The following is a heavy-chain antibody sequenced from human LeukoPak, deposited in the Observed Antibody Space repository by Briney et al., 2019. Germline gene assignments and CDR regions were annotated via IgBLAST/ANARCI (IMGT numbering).Heavy chain of an antibody. CDR1: GGSFSGYY. CDR2: INHSGST. D-gene: IGHD3-22*01. V-gene: IGHV4-34*01. CDR3: ARVVGTWYYYDSSGYYHFDY. J-gene: IGHJ4*02. Sequence: PSETLSLTCAVYGGSFSGYYWSWIRQPPGKELEWIGEINHSGSTNYNPSLKSRVTISVDTSKNQFSLKLSSVTAADTAVYYCARVVGTWYYYDSSGYYHFDYWGQGTLVTVSS.